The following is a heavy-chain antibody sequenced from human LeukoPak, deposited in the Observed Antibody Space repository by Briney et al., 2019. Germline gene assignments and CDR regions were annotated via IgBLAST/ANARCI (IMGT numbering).Heavy chain of an antibody. Sequence: GASVKVSRKASGYTFTSYAMHWVRQAPGQRLGWMGWINAGNGNTKYSQKFQGRVTITRDTSASTAYMELSSVRSEDTAVYYCARGPVAVAGLDVGDCWGQGTLVTVSS. D-gene: IGHD6-19*01. V-gene: IGHV1-3*01. J-gene: IGHJ4*02. CDR3: ARGPVAVAGLDVGDC. CDR2: INAGNGNT. CDR1: GYTFTSYA.